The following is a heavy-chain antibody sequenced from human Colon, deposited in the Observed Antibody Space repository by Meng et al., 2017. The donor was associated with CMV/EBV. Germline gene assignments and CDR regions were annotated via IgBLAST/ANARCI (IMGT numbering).Heavy chain of an antibody. Sequence: LRPYGAVSVFIFRSYAMRWVRQAPGRGLEWVSVISGSAGSTYYAASVKGRFTIYRDNSKNTLYVQMNSLRVEDTAVYYCATPRSTFDYWGQGTLVTVSS. CDR3: ATPRSTFDY. CDR1: VFIFRSYA. V-gene: IGHV3-23*01. D-gene: IGHD2-2*01. CDR2: ISGSAGST. J-gene: IGHJ4*02.